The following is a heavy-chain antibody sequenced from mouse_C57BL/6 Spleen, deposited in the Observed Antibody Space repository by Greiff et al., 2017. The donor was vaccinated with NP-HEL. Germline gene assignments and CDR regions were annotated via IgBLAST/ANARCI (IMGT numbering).Heavy chain of an antibody. CDR3: ARSHYGNLYYYAMDY. CDR1: GFSLTSYG. J-gene: IGHJ4*01. Sequence: VQVVESGPGLVAPSQSLSITCTVSGFSLTSYGVDWVRQSPGKGLEWLGVIWGVGSTNYNSALKSRLSISKDNSKSQVFLKMNSLQTDDTAMYYCARSHYGNLYYYAMDYWGQGTSVTVSS. CDR2: IWGVGST. D-gene: IGHD2-1*01. V-gene: IGHV2-6*01.